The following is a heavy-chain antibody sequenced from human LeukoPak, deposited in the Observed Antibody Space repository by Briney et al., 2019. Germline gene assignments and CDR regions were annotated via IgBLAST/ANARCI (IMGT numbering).Heavy chain of an antibody. J-gene: IGHJ4*02. CDR2: IYYSGST. CDR3: ARKGGKIAAAGLFDY. CDR1: GGSISSSSYY. V-gene: IGHV4-39*07. D-gene: IGHD6-13*01. Sequence: PSETLSLTCTVSGGSISSSSYYWGWIRQPPGKGLEWIGSIYYSGSTYYNPSLKSRVTISVDTSKNQFSLKLSSVTAADTAVYYCARKGGKIAAAGLFDYWGQGTLVTVSS.